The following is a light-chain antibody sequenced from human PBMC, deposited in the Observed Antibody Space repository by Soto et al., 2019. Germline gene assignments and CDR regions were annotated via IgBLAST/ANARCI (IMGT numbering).Light chain of an antibody. CDR1: GSDVGGYKY. CDR2: DVS. V-gene: IGLV2-14*01. CDR3: SSYASSSTFV. J-gene: IGLJ1*01. Sequence: QSALTQPASVSGSPGQSITISCTGTGSDVGGYKYVSWYQQLPGKAPKLMIYDVSYRPSGVSDRLSGSKSSNTASLLISGLQAEDEADYYCSSYASSSTFVFGTGTKLTVL.